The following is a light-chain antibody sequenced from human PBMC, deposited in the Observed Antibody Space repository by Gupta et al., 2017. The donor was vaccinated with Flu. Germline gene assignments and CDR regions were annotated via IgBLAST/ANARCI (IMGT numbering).Light chain of an antibody. CDR1: QNVNNNY. J-gene: IGKJ1*01. CDR2: DAP. V-gene: IGKV3-20*01. Sequence: DIVLTQSPGTLSLSPGERATLSCRASQNVNNNYLAWYQQKPGQTPRLLIYDAPRRATGIPDRFSGSGSGTDFTLRISRLEPEDFAVYYCQQYGSSRTFGQGPKVEIK. CDR3: QQYGSSRT.